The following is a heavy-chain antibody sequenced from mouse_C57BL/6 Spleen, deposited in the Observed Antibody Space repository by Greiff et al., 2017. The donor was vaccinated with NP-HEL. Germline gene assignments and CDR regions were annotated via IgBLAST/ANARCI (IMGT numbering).Heavy chain of an antibody. D-gene: IGHD1-1*01. V-gene: IGHV1-78*01. J-gene: IGHJ4*01. CDR1: GYTFTDHT. CDR2: IYPRDGST. CDR3: ARPGSRHCDAMDY. Sequence: VQLQQSDAELVKPGASVKISCKVSGYTFTDHTIHWMKQRPEQGLEWIGYIYPRDGSTKYNETFKGKATLTADKSPSTDYLQLNSLTSEESAVYCCARPGSRHCDAMDYWGQGTTVTVS.